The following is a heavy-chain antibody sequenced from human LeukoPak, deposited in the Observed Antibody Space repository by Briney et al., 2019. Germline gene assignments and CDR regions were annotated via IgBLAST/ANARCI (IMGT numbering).Heavy chain of an antibody. CDR1: GFTFSSYW. CDR2: IRYDGTVK. J-gene: IGHJ4*02. Sequence: GGSLRLSCEASGFTFSSYWMTCGRQAPGKGLEWLANIRYDGTVKFYAASVKGRFTISRDNARNSLYLQMSSLRVEDTGVYYCATSLDAAMNTGGQGILVTVSS. CDR3: ATSLDAAMNT. D-gene: IGHD5-18*01. V-gene: IGHV3-7*01.